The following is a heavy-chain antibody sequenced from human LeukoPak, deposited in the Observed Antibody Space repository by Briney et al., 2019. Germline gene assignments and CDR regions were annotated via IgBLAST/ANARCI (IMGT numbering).Heavy chain of an antibody. Sequence: GGSLRLSCAVSGFTFSTYAMSWVRQAPGKGLEWVSVISGNGDITYYADSVKGRFTISRDNSKNTLYLQMNSLRAEDTAVYYCAKDQGVPAGPIDYWGQGTLVTVSS. CDR3: AKDQGVPAGPIDY. J-gene: IGHJ4*02. D-gene: IGHD2-2*01. CDR2: ISGNGDIT. CDR1: GFTFSTYA. V-gene: IGHV3-23*01.